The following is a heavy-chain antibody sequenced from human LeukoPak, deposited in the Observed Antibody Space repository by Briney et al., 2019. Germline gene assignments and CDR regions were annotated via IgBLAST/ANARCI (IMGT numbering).Heavy chain of an antibody. V-gene: IGHV4-4*07. J-gene: IGHJ4*02. CDR1: GGSISSYY. Sequence: SGTLSLTCTVSGGSISSYYWSWIRQPAGKGLEWIGRIYTSGSTNYNPSLKSRVTMSVDTSKNQFSLKLSSVTAADTAVYYCARDAPDIVATIGYFDYWGQGTLVTVSS. CDR2: IYTSGST. D-gene: IGHD5-12*01. CDR3: ARDAPDIVATIGYFDY.